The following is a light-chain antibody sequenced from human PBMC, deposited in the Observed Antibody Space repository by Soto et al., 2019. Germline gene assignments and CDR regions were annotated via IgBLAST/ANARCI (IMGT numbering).Light chain of an antibody. CDR1: QSISSY. Sequence: DFQMTQSPSSLSASVGDRVTITCRASQSISSYLNWHQQKAGKAPKLLIRAASNLESGVPSRFSGSGSGTDFTFTISSLQPEDIATYYCQQYENLPTFGQGTRLEI. CDR2: AAS. V-gene: IGKV1-33*01. CDR3: QQYENLPT. J-gene: IGKJ5*01.